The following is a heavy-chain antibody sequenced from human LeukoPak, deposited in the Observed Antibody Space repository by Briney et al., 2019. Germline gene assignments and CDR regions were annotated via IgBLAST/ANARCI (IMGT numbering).Heavy chain of an antibody. CDR2: INPNTGGT. CDR3: ARSPHILTGENFDY. J-gene: IGHJ4*02. D-gene: IGHD3-9*01. Sequence: ASVKVSCKASGYTFTGYYIHWVRQAPGQGLEWVGWINPNTGGTNCAQKLHYRVTMTRDTSISTAYMELSRLGFDDTAVYYCARSPHILTGENFDYWGQGTLVTVSP. V-gene: IGHV1-2*02. CDR1: GYTFTGYY.